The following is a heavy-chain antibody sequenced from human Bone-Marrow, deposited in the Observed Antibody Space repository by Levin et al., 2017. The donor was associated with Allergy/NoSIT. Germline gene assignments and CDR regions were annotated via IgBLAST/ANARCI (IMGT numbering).Heavy chain of an antibody. Sequence: GGSLRLSCAASGFTFSSYWMSWVRQAPGKGLEWVANIKQDGSEKYYVDSVKGRFTISRDNAKNSLYLQMNSLRAEDTAVYYCAREGGVATSLGAFDIWGQGTMVTVSS. D-gene: IGHD5-12*01. CDR2: IKQDGSEK. CDR1: GFTFSSYW. V-gene: IGHV3-7*04. J-gene: IGHJ3*02. CDR3: AREGGVATSLGAFDI.